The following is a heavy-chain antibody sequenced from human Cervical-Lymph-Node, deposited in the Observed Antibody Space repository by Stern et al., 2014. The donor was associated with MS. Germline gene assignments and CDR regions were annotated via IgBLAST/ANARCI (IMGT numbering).Heavy chain of an antibody. CDR2: VVGGSGKT. Sequence: MQLVQSGPEVKKPGTSVKVSCEASGFTFTSSAMQSVRQARGQRLEWVGWVVGGSGKTNYAQKFQERVTITRDMSTNTAYMELSSLRSEDTAVYYCAARYCSGGSCYNYYGMDVWGQGTTVTVSS. D-gene: IGHD2-15*01. V-gene: IGHV1-58*02. CDR3: AARYCSGGSCYNYYGMDV. J-gene: IGHJ6*02. CDR1: GFTFTSSA.